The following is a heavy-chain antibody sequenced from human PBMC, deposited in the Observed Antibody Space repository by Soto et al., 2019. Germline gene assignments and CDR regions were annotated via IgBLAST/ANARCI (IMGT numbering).Heavy chain of an antibody. V-gene: IGHV3-23*01. D-gene: IGHD3-9*01. J-gene: IGHJ4*02. CDR2: ISGSGGST. CDR1: GFTFSSYA. CDR3: ATKLYYDILTGYYPF. Sequence: GGSLRLSCAASGFTFSSYAMSWVRQAPGKGLEWVSAISGSGGSTYYADSVKGRFTISRDNSKNTLYLQMNSLRAEDTAVYYCATKLYYDILTGYYPFWGQGTLVTVSS.